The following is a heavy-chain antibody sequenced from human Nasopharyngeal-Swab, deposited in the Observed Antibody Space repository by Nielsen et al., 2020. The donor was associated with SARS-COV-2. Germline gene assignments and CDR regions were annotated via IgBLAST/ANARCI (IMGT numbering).Heavy chain of an antibody. CDR2: ISSSGSTI. J-gene: IGHJ3*02. CDR3: ASPLIYYYDSSGYYGDDAFEI. V-gene: IGHV3-11*01. D-gene: IGHD3-22*01. CDR1: GFTFSNAW. Sequence: GESLKISCAASGFTFSNAWMSWIRQAPGKGLEWVSYISSSGSTIYYADSVKGRFTISRDNAKNSLYLQMNSLRAEDTAVYYCASPLIYYYDSSGYYGDDAFEIWGQGTMVTVSS.